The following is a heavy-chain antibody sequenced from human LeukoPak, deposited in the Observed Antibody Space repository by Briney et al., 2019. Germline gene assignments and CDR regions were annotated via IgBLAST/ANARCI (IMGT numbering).Heavy chain of an antibody. V-gene: IGHV4-34*01. CDR2: INHSGST. D-gene: IGHD2-2*01. CDR1: GGSFSGYY. Sequence: PSETLSLTCAVDGGSFSGYYWSWIRQPPGKGLEWIGGINHSGSTNYNPSLKSRVTISVDTSKNQFSLKLSSVTAADTAVYYCARGGDIVVVPAARRHWFDPWGQGTLVTVSS. CDR3: ARGGDIVVVPAARRHWFDP. J-gene: IGHJ5*02.